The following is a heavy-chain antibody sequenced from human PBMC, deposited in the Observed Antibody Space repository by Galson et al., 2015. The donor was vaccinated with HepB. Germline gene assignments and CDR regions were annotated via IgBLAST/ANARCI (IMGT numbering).Heavy chain of an antibody. CDR2: INSDGSST. CDR1: GFTFSSYW. D-gene: IGHD2-2*03. J-gene: IGHJ6*02. V-gene: IGHV3-74*01. CDR3: ARDGYCSSTSCQGEDYYYGMDV. Sequence: SLRLSCAASGFTFSSYWMHWVRQAPGKGLVWVSRINSDGSSTSYADSVKGRFTISRDNAKNTLYLQMNSLRAEDTAVYYCARDGYCSSTSCQGEDYYYGMDVWGQGTTVTVSS.